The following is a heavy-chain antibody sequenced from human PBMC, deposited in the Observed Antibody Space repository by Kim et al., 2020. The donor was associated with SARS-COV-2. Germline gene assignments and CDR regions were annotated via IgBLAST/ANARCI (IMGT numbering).Heavy chain of an antibody. V-gene: IGHV3-9*01. CDR2: ISWNSGSI. D-gene: IGHD6-13*01. CDR1: GFTFDDYA. CDR3: AKDMDPYSRYGMDV. Sequence: GGSLRLSCAASGFTFDDYAMHWVRQAPGKGLEWVSGISWNSGSIGYADSVKGRFTISRDNAKNSLYLQMNSLRAEDTALYYCAKDMDPYSRYGMDVWGQGTTVTVSS. J-gene: IGHJ6*02.